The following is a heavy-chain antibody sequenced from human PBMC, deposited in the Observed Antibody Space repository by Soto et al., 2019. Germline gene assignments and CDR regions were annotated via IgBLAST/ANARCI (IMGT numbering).Heavy chain of an antibody. J-gene: IGHJ4*02. CDR1: GGSISSYY. Sequence: SETLSLTCSVSGGSISSYYWSWIRQPPGKGLEWIGYIYYSGSTNYNPSLKSRVTISVDTSRNQFSLKLSSVTAADTAVYYCARVTRRYYDSSGYYYGYYFDYWGQGTLVTVSS. CDR3: ARVTRRYYDSSGYYYGYYFDY. D-gene: IGHD3-22*01. CDR2: IYYSGST. V-gene: IGHV4-59*01.